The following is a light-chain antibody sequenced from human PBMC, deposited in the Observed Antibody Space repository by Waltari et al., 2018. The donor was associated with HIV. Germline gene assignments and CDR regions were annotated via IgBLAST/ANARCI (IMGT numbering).Light chain of an antibody. J-gene: IGKJ2*01. CDR1: QNVDSW. CDR3: QQYNSDFYT. CDR2: KAS. Sequence: IQMTQSPSILSASVGDRVTITCRAGQNVDSWLAWYQQRPGRAPKLLIYKASTLEYGVPARFTGSGSGTNFTLTINSLHPDDFATYYCQQYNSDFYTFGLGTRLDLK. V-gene: IGKV1-5*03.